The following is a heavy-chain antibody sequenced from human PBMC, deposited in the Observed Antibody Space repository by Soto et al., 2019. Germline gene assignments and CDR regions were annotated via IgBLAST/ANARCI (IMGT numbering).Heavy chain of an antibody. CDR2: IVVGSGNT. CDR3: AAQYDSSGYPALDAFDI. Sequence: GASVKVSCKASGFTFTSSAVQWVRQARGQPLEWIGWIVVGSGNTNYAQKFQERVTITRDMSTSTAYMELSSLRSEDTAVYYCAAQYDSSGYPALDAFDIWGQGTMVTVSS. J-gene: IGHJ3*02. D-gene: IGHD3-22*01. V-gene: IGHV1-58*01. CDR1: GFTFTSSA.